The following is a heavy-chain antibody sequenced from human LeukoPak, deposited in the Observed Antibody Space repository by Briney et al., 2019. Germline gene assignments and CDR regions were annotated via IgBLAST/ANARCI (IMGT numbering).Heavy chain of an antibody. J-gene: IGHJ6*02. Sequence: SETLSLTCAVYGGSFSGYYWSWIRQPPGKGLEWIGEINHSGSTNYNPSLKSRVTISVDTSKNQFSLKLSSVTAADTSVYYCARDPLWFGELYGMDVWGQGTTVTVSS. V-gene: IGHV4-34*01. CDR1: GGSFSGYY. D-gene: IGHD3-10*01. CDR3: ARDPLWFGELYGMDV. CDR2: INHSGST.